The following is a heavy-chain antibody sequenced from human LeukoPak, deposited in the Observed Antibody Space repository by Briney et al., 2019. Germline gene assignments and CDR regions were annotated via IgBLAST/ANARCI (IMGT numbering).Heavy chain of an antibody. CDR1: GYSISSGYY. D-gene: IGHD6-19*01. J-gene: IGHJ4*02. Sequence: SESLSLTCTVSGYSISSGYYWGWIRQPPGKGLEGFGSIYHSGSTYYNPSLKRRVTISEDTAKNQFYLRLSSVTAADTAVYYCARDPPFYSSGWGQGTLVTVSS. CDR2: IYHSGST. CDR3: ARDPPFYSSG. V-gene: IGHV4-38-2*02.